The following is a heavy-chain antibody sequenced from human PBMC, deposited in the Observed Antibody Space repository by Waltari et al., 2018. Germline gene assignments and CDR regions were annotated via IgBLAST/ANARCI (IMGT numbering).Heavy chain of an antibody. CDR2: INQDGSEE. D-gene: IGHD5-12*01. CDR3: ARTGARWLQFAAFDI. CDR1: RFTFSNYG. Sequence: EVLLVESGGGLVQTGGSLRLPCEASRFTFSNYGVDWVRQAPGKGLEWVDNINQDGSEEYYVDSVKGRFTISRDNAKNSLYLEMKTLRAEDTAIYYCARTGARWLQFAAFDIWGQGTMVTVSS. V-gene: IGHV3-7*01. J-gene: IGHJ3*02.